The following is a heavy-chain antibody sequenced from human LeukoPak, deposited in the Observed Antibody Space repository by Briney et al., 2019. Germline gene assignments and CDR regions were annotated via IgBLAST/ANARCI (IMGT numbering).Heavy chain of an antibody. CDR1: GLTFGNYG. D-gene: IGHD6-19*01. CDR3: AKDESGWVFDY. V-gene: IGHV3-23*01. CDR2: IGGGGYTT. J-gene: IGHJ4*02. Sequence: GGSLRLSCVASGLTFGNYGMNWVRQAPGKGLEWVSSIGGGGYTTYYADSVKGRFTISRDNSKNTLYLQMNSLRADDTAIYYCAKDESGWVFDYWGQGTLVTVSS.